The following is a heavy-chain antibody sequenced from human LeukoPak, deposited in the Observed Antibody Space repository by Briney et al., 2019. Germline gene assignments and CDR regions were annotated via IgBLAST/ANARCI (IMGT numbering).Heavy chain of an antibody. D-gene: IGHD7-27*01. CDR3: ASQTGPGSLYYYYYMDV. V-gene: IGHV1-2*02. CDR1: GYTFTVYY. Sequence: ASVTVSCKASGYTFTVYYMHWVRQAPGQGLEWMGWINPNSGGTNYAQKFQGRVTMTRDTSISTAYMELSRLRSDDTAVYYCASQTGPGSLYYYYYMDVWGKGTTVTVSS. CDR2: INPNSGGT. J-gene: IGHJ6*03.